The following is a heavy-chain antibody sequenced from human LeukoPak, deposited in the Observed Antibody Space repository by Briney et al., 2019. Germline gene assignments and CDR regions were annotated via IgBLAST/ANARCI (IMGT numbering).Heavy chain of an antibody. CDR1: GYTLTELS. CDR2: FDPEDGET. J-gene: IGHJ4*02. CDR3: ATSFGEPSSSVVD. D-gene: IGHD3-10*01. Sequence: ASVKVSCKVSGYTLTELSMHWVPQSPGKRLEGMGGFDPEDGETIYAQKFQGRVTMTEDTSTDTAYMELSSLRSEDTAVYYCATSFGEPSSSVVDWGQGTLVTVSS. V-gene: IGHV1-24*01.